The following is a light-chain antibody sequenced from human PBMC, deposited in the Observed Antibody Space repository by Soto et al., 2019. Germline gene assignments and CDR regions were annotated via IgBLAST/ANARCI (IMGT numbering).Light chain of an antibody. V-gene: IGLV1-47*01. J-gene: IGLJ1*01. CDR1: GSNIGNNN. CDR2: KNN. Sequence: QSVLAQPPSASGTPGQRVTISCSGSGSNIGNNNVYWYQQFPGTAPKLLLYKNNQRPSGVPDRFSGSKSDTSASLAISGLRSEDEADYYCAAWDDSLNGFYVFGTGTKLTVL. CDR3: AAWDDSLNGFYV.